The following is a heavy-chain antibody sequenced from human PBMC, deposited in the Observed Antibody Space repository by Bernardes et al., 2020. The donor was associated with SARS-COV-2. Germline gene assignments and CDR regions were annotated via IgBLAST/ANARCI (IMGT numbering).Heavy chain of an antibody. Sequence: GGSLRLSCAASGGTFSSNAMSWVRQAPGKGLERVSAISGSGGSTYYADSVKGRFTISRDNSKNTLYLQMNSLRAEDTAVYYCASERGYSGYDQKTSFDYWGQGTLVTVSS. D-gene: IGHD5-12*01. CDR3: ASERGYSGYDQKTSFDY. CDR1: GGTFSSNA. J-gene: IGHJ4*02. V-gene: IGHV3-23*01. CDR2: ISGSGGST.